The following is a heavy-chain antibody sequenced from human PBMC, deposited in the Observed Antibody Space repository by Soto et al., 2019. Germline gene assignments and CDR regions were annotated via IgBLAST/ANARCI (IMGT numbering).Heavy chain of an antibody. CDR1: GFTFSNYP. D-gene: IGHD4-4*01. V-gene: IGHV3-23*01. J-gene: IGHJ4*02. CDR3: ARGPYSNYFDY. Sequence: GGSLRLSCAASGFTFSNYPMNWVRQAPGQGLEWVSDITGSGGSTYYADSVKGRFIISRDNSKNTLYLQMSSLRAEDTAVYYCARGPYSNYFDYWGKGTLVTVPS. CDR2: ITGSGGST.